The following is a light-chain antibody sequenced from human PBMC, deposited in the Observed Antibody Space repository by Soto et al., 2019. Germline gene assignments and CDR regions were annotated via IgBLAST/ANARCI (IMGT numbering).Light chain of an antibody. V-gene: IGLV2-14*03. J-gene: IGLJ1*01. Sequence: QSVLTQPASVYGSPGQSITISCTGTSSDVSGYNYVSWYQHHPGKAPKLMIFDVSNRPSGVSNRFSGSKSGNTASLTISGLQPEDEADYYCSSYTTSNTRQIVFGTGTKVTV. CDR2: DVS. CDR1: SSDVSGYNY. CDR3: SSYTTSNTRQIV.